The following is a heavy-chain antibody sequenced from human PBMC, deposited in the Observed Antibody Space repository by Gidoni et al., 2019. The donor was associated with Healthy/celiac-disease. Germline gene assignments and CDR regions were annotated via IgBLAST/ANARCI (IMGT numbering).Heavy chain of an antibody. Sequence: EVQLVESGGGLVQPGGSLRLPCSASGFSFSSYGMHWVRQAPGKGLVWVSRINSDWSSTSYADYVKGRFTISRDNAKNTLYLQMNSLRAEDTAVYYCWLYAHSYYYYGMDVWGQGTTVTVSS. CDR3: WLYAHSYYYYGMDV. D-gene: IGHD2-8*01. J-gene: IGHJ6*02. CDR2: INSDWSST. CDR1: GFSFSSYG. V-gene: IGHV3-74*01.